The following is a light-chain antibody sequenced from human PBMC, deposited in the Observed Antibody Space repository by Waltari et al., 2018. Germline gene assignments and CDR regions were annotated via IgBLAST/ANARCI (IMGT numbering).Light chain of an antibody. Sequence: QVLLTPSPSASASLGASVNLTCTLRSGHSSSAIACHQQPPETGPRYLLKVNSDASHSNGDVIPDRFSGSSSGTERYLTISRLQSDDEADYYCQTWDTGTVVFGGGTKLTVL. CDR3: QTWDTGTVV. CDR2: VNSDASH. V-gene: IGLV4-69*02. CDR1: SGHSSSA. J-gene: IGLJ2*01.